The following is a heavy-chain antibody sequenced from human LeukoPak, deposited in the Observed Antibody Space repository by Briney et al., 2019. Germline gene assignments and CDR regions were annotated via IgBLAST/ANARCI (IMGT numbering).Heavy chain of an antibody. J-gene: IGHJ4*02. V-gene: IGHV4-39*02. CDR2: IYDSGNT. D-gene: IGHD6-19*01. CDR1: GGSISRSNSY. Sequence: SETLSLTRIVSGGSISRSNSYWAWIRQPPGKGLEWIGSIYDSGNTYYNPSLGSRVTVSADTSKNHFSLKLRSVTAADTAVYYCATGGGIAVAHAWGQGSLVTVSS. CDR3: ATGGGIAVAHA.